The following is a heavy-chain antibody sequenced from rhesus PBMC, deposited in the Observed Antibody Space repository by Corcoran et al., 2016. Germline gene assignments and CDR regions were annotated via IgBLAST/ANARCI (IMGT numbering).Heavy chain of an antibody. J-gene: IGHJ4*01. CDR1: GYSFTSYW. D-gene: IGHD3-3*01. Sequence: EVQLVQSGAEVKRPGESLKISCKTSGYSFTSYWISWGGQMPGKGLEWRGAIDPSDSDTRYSPSFQGQVTISADKSISTAYLQWSSLKASDTATYYCAKDDFWSGYFIDYWGQGVLVTVSS. V-gene: IGHV5-20*02. CDR2: IDPSDSDT. CDR3: AKDDFWSGYFIDY.